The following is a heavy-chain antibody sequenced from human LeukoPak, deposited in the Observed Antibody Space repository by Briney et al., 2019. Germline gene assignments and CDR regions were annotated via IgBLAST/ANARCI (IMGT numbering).Heavy chain of an antibody. CDR3: ARERDGRFFDY. Sequence: GGSLRLSCEVSGLIFRSYWMSWVRQAPGNGLEWVANINQEGSEKYFEDSVKGRFTISSDNAKNSLHLQMNTLRAEDTAVYYCARERDGRFFDYWGQGTLVTVSS. CDR1: GLIFRSYW. V-gene: IGHV3-7*01. J-gene: IGHJ4*02. D-gene: IGHD5-24*01. CDR2: INQEGSEK.